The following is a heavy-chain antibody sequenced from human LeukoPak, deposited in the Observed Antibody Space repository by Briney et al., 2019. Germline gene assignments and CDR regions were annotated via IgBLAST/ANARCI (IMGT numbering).Heavy chain of an antibody. D-gene: IGHD3-9*01. CDR2: IYYSGST. J-gene: IGHJ4*02. V-gene: IGHV4-59*12. Sequence: PSETLSLTCTVSGGSISSYYWSWIRQPPGKGLEWIGYIYYSGSTNYNPSLKSRVTISVDTSKNQFSLKLSSVTAADTAVYYCARISLTGYAPISGSSDYWGQGTLVTVSS. CDR3: ARISLTGYAPISGSSDY. CDR1: GGSISSYY.